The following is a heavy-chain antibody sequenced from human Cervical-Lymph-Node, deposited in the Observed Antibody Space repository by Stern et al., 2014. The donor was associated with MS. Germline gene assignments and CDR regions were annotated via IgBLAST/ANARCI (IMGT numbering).Heavy chain of an antibody. CDR2: ISYDGTNT. Sequence: VQLVESGGGVVQPGRSLRLSCAASGFTFSNYGMHWVRQAPGKGLEWVSVISYDGTNTYYAYSVRGRFTISRDNSNNTLHLLMTSLRADYMALYYCVKGSQSSGYSLDSWGQGTLVTVSS. D-gene: IGHD3-22*01. V-gene: IGHV3-30*19. J-gene: IGHJ4*02. CDR1: GFTFSNYG. CDR3: VKGSQSSGYSLDS.